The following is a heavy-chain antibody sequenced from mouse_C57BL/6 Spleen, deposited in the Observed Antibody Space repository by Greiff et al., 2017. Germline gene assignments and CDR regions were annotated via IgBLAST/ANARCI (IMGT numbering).Heavy chain of an antibody. CDR2: LSSGGDYI. J-gene: IGHJ3*01. CDR1: GFTFSSYA. D-gene: IGHD2-4*01. V-gene: IGHV5-9-1*02. Sequence: EVMLVESGEGLVKPGGSLKLSCAASGFTFSSYAMSWVRQTPEKRLEWVAYLSSGGDYIYYADPVKGRFTISRDNARNTLYLQMSSLKSEDTAMYYCTGYDYDDGAFAYWGQGTLVTVSA. CDR3: TGYDYDDGAFAY.